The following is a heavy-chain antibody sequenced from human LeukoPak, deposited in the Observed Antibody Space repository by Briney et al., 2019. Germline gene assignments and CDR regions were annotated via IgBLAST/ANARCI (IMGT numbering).Heavy chain of an antibody. CDR3: ARDHNYAFDN. CDR1: GFTFNYS. CDR2: IGISSGNT. Sequence: GGSLRLSCAASGFTFNYSMNWVRQAPGKGLEWISYIGISSGNTKYADSVKGRFTISGDNAKNSLYLQRNSLRVEDTAVYYCARDHNYAFDNWGQGTLVTVSS. V-gene: IGHV3-48*04. J-gene: IGHJ4*02. D-gene: IGHD1-1*01.